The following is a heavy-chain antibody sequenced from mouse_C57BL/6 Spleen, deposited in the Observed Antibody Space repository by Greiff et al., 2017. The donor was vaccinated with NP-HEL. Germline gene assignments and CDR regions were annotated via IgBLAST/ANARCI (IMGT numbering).Heavy chain of an antibody. CDR2: INPSNGGT. Sequence: QVQLQQPGTELVKPGASVKLSCKASGYTFTSYWMHWVKQRPGQGLEWIGNINPSNGGTNYNEKFKSKATLTVDKSSSTAYMQLSSLTSEDSAVYYCARAPFTTVVVDWYFDVWGTGTTVTVSS. CDR3: ARAPFTTVVVDWYFDV. V-gene: IGHV1-53*01. CDR1: GYTFTSYW. D-gene: IGHD1-1*01. J-gene: IGHJ1*03.